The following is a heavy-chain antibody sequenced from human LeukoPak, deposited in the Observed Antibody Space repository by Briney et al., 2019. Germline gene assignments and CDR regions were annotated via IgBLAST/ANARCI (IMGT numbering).Heavy chain of an antibody. CDR1: GFINTFW. CDR3: ARDFPGIGRGTFDF. J-gene: IGHJ3*01. V-gene: IGHV3-7*03. D-gene: IGHD3-10*01. Sequence: PGGSLRLSCAASGFINTFWMNWVRLTPGKGPEWVAKINQDGSDMYYVDSVKGRFFVSRDNARNLVYLQMNSLRVDDTAVYYCARDFPGIGRGTFDFWGQGTIIIVSS. CDR2: INQDGSDM.